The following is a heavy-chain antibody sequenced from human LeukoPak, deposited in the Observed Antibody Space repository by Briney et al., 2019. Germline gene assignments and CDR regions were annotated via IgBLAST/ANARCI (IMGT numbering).Heavy chain of an antibody. Sequence: GGSLRLSCAASGFTFSSYAMSWVRQAPGKGLEWVSSISGSGDRTYYADSVKGRFTISRDNSKNTLYLQMNSLRAEDTAIYYCAKERLSTTAFDYWGQGTLVTVSS. CDR3: AKERLSTTAFDY. V-gene: IGHV3-23*01. CDR2: ISGSGDRT. J-gene: IGHJ4*02. CDR1: GFTFSSYA. D-gene: IGHD3-16*02.